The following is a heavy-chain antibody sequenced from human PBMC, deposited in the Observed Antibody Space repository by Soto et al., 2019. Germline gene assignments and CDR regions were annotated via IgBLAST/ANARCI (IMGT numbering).Heavy chain of an antibody. V-gene: IGHV1-69*01. CDR1: GGTFSSYA. CDR2: IIPIFGTA. D-gene: IGHD3-10*01. J-gene: IGHJ6*02. CDR3: ARDPHYYGSALYGMDV. Sequence: QVQLVQSGAEVKKPGSSVKVSCKASGGTFSSYAISWVRQAPGQGLEWMGGIIPIFGTANYAQKFQGRVTITADESTSTAYMELSNLRSEDTAVYYCARDPHYYGSALYGMDVWGQGTTVTVSS.